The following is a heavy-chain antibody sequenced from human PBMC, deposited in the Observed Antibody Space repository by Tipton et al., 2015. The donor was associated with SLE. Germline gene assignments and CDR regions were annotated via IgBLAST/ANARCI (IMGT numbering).Heavy chain of an antibody. J-gene: IGHJ5*02. Sequence: LRLSCTVSGGSIRTSSNFWAWIRQPPGKRPEWIGNVYHSGSTYYNPSLKRRVTILVETSKNQFSLRLLSVTAAATAVYYCARALGGRCSGGNCYSLFDPWGQGTLVTVSS. D-gene: IGHD2-15*01. CDR3: ARALGGRCSGGNCYSLFDP. V-gene: IGHV4-39*07. CDR1: GGSIRTSSNF. CDR2: VYHSGST.